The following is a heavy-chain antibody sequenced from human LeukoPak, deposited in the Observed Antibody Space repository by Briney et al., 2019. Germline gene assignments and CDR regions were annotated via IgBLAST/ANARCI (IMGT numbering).Heavy chain of an antibody. V-gene: IGHV3-74*01. Sequence: GGSLRLSCAASGFTFSSYWMHWVRQAPGKGLVWVSRINTDGSSTSYADSVKGRFTISRDNAKNSLYLQMNSLRAEDTAVYYCARGGLRYFDWLFSNRFDYWGQGTLVTVSS. J-gene: IGHJ4*02. CDR2: INTDGSST. CDR3: ARGGLRYFDWLFSNRFDY. D-gene: IGHD3-9*01. CDR1: GFTFSSYW.